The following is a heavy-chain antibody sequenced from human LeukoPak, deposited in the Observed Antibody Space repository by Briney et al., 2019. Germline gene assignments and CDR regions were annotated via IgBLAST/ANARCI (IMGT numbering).Heavy chain of an antibody. CDR2: IYTSGST. V-gene: IGHV4-39*07. CDR1: GGSISSSSYY. D-gene: IGHD3-16*02. CDR3: ARDTGNYVWGSYRLYYFDY. J-gene: IGHJ4*02. Sequence: SETLSLTCTVSGGSISSSSYYWGWIRQPPGKGPEWIGRIYTSGSTNSNPSLKSRVTMTVDTSKNQFSLKLSSVTAADTGVYYCARDTGNYVWGSYRLYYFDYWGQGTLVTVSS.